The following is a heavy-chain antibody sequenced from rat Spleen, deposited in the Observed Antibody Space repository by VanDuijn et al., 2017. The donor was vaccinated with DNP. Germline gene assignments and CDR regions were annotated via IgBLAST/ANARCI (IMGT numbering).Heavy chain of an antibody. CDR2: ISTDGGTT. D-gene: IGHD1-11*01. J-gene: IGHJ4*01. V-gene: IGHV5-58*01. CDR3: ARHGEVPTRFAMDA. Sequence: EVQLVETGGGLVQPGRSLKLSCVASGFTFSDYWMYWIRQAPGKGLEWVASISTDGGTTYYPDSVKGRFTISRNNAENTIYLQMNSLRSEETATYYCARHGEVPTRFAMDAWGQGTSVTVSS. CDR1: GFTFSDYW.